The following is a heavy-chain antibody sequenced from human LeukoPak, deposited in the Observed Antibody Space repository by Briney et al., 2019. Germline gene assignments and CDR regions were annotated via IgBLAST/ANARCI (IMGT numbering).Heavy chain of an antibody. CDR3: ARLGGYSYGYLGDFDY. CDR2: IYYSGST. CDR1: GGSISSYY. V-gene: IGHV4-59*08. Sequence: SETLSLTCTVSGGSISSYYWSWIRQPPGKGLEWIGYIYYSGSTNYNPSLKSRVTISVDTSKNQFSLKLSSVTAADTAVYYCARLGGYSYGYLGDFDYWGQGTLVTVSS. D-gene: IGHD5-18*01. J-gene: IGHJ4*02.